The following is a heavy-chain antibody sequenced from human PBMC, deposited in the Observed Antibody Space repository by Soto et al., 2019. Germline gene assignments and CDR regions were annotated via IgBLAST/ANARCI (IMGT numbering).Heavy chain of an antibody. D-gene: IGHD2-15*01. CDR1: GYIFSTHG. CDR2: INPYNGKT. V-gene: IGHV1-18*01. Sequence: QVQLEQSGADVKKSGASVKVSCKASGYIFSTHGINWVRQAPGQGLEWMGWINPYNGKTNYAQKFQGRVTMTTETSRKTAYMELRSLRSDDTAVYYCARVQIVVVVGGTPADYWGQGTLVTVSS. CDR3: ARVQIVVVVGGTPADY. J-gene: IGHJ4*02.